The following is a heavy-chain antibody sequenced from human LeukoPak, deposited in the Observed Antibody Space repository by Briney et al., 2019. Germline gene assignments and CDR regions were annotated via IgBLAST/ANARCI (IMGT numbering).Heavy chain of an antibody. D-gene: IGHD6-13*01. CDR2: IYPTGST. CDR3: ARYRALSGAAAGTADPGFWYFDL. J-gene: IGHJ2*01. V-gene: IGHV4-38-2*02. Sequence: SETLSLTCTVSGYSISSGYYWGWIRQPPGKGLEWIGNIYPTGSTYYNPSLKSRVTISVDTSKNQFSLKVSSVTAADTAVYYCARYRALSGAAAGTADPGFWYFDLWGRGTLVTVSS. CDR1: GYSISSGYY.